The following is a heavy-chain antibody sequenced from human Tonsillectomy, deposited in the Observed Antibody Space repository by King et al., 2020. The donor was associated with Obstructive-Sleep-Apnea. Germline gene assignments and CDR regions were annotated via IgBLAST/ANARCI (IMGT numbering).Heavy chain of an antibody. Sequence: VQLQESGPGLVKPSQTLSLTCTVSGGSISSGGYYWSCVRQHPGKGLEWIVYIYYSGSTYYNPSLKSRVTISVDTSKNQFSLKLSSVTAADTAGYYCARGTRYDILTGYYSGDRDYWGQGTLVTVSS. CDR2: IYYSGST. V-gene: IGHV4-31*03. CDR3: ARGTRYDILTGYYSGDRDY. CDR1: GGSISSGGYY. D-gene: IGHD3-9*01. J-gene: IGHJ4*02.